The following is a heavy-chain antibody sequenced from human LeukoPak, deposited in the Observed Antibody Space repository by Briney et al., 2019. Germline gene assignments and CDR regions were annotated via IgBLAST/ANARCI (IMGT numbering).Heavy chain of an antibody. D-gene: IGHD3-9*01. V-gene: IGHV3-33*01. Sequence: GGSLRLSCAASGFTFSSYGMHWVRQAPGKGLEWVAVIWYDGSNKYYADSVKGRFTISRDNSKNTLYLQMNSLRAEDTAVYYCARGEDDILTGSPFDYWGQGTLVTVSS. CDR2: IWYDGSNK. CDR1: GFTFSSYG. CDR3: ARGEDDILTGSPFDY. J-gene: IGHJ4*02.